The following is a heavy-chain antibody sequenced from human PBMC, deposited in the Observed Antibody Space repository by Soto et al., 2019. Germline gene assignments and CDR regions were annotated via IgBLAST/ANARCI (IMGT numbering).Heavy chain of an antibody. CDR1: GYTFTSYY. J-gene: IGHJ6*02. CDR2: INPSGGST. V-gene: IGHV1-46*01. D-gene: IGHD2-21*02. CDR3: ARDLAYCGGDCYRYYYYYGMDV. Sequence: ASVKVSCKASGYTFTSYYMHWVRQAPGQGLEWMGIINPSGGSTSYAQKFQGRVTMTRDTSTSTVYMELSSLRSEDTAVYCCARDLAYCGGDCYRYYYYYGMDVWGQGTTVTVSS.